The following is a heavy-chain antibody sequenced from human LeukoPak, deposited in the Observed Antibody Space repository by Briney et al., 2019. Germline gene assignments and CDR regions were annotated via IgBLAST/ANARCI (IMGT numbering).Heavy chain of an antibody. CDR3: AKAGGSSIAARRAIDY. D-gene: IGHD6-6*01. CDR1: GFTFSSYA. CDR2: ISGSGGST. Sequence: PGGSLRLSCAASGFTFSSYAMSWVRQAPGKGLEWVSAISGSGGSTYYADSVKGRFTISRDNSKNTLYLQMNSLRAKDTAVYYCAKAGGSSIAARRAIDYWGQGTLVTVS. J-gene: IGHJ4*02. V-gene: IGHV3-23*01.